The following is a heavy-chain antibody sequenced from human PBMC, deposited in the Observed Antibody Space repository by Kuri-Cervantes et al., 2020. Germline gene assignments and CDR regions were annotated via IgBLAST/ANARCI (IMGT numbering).Heavy chain of an antibody. D-gene: IGHD5-18*01. J-gene: IGHJ5*02. Sequence: GGSLRLSCAGSGFTFGGHGFHWVRQAPGGGLEWVAVISYDGSNKYYADSVKGRFTISRDNSKNTLYLQMNSLRAEDTAVYYCARAGYSYAFAGLDPWGQGTLVTVSS. CDR2: ISYDGSNK. CDR1: GFTFGGHG. V-gene: IGHV3-30*03. CDR3: ARAGYSYAFAGLDP.